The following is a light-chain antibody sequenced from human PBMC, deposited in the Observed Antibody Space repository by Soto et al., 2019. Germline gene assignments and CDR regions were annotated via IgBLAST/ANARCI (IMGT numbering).Light chain of an antibody. CDR1: QTISSY. CDR3: QQSSDIPYT. CDR2: AAS. J-gene: IGKJ2*01. Sequence: DIQMTQSPSSLSASVGDRVTITCRASQTISSYLNWYQQHPGKAPKLLIYAASSLQSGVPSRFSGSGSGTDFTLTISRLQPEDFATYYCQQSSDIPYTFGQGTKLEIK. V-gene: IGKV1-39*01.